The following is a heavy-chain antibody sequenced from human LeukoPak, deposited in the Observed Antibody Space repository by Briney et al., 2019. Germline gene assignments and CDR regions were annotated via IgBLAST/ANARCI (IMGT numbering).Heavy chain of an antibody. CDR3: ARHPYGGSYHFDY. CDR1: GYTFTGYY. D-gene: IGHD1-26*01. Sequence: VASVKVSCKASGYTFTGYYMDWVRQAPGQGLEWMGWINPNSGGTNSAQKFQGRVTMTRDTSISTAYMELSRLTPDDTAVYYCARHPYGGSYHFDYWGQGTLVTVSS. CDR2: INPNSGGT. V-gene: IGHV1-2*02. J-gene: IGHJ4*02.